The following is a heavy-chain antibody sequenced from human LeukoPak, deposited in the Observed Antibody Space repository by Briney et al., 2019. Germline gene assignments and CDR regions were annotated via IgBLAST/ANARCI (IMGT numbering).Heavy chain of an antibody. CDR2: IIPIFGTA. Sequence: GASVKVSCKASGYTFTSYETNWVRQAPGQGLEWMGGIIPIFGTANYAQKFQGRVTITADESTSTAYMELSSLRSEDTAVYYCARGSGTAMDLFDYWGQGTLVTVSS. V-gene: IGHV1-69*13. J-gene: IGHJ4*02. D-gene: IGHD5-18*01. CDR3: ARGSGTAMDLFDY. CDR1: GYTFTSYE.